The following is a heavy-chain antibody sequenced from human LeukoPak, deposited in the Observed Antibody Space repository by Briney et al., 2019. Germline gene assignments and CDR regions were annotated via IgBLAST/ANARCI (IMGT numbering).Heavy chain of an antibody. Sequence: GGSLRLSSAASGFTFSSYWMSWVRQAPGKGLEWVANIKQDGSEKYYVDSVKGRFTISRDNAKNSLYLQMNSLRAEDTAVYYCARELGEVGATTDYFDYWGQGTLVTVSS. CDR2: IKQDGSEK. J-gene: IGHJ4*02. D-gene: IGHD1-26*01. CDR3: ARELGEVGATTDYFDY. CDR1: GFTFSSYW. V-gene: IGHV3-7*01.